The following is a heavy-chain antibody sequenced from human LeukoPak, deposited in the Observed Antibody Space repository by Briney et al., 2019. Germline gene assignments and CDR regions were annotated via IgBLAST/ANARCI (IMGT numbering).Heavy chain of an antibody. CDR2: ISSSSYI. Sequence: GGSLRLSCAATGFTFSSYSMNWVRQAPGKGLEWVSSISSSSYIYYADSVKGRFTISRDNAKNSLYLQMNSLRAEDTAVYYCARTVSSGWYGVDYWGQGTLVTVSS. CDR1: GFTFSSYS. D-gene: IGHD6-19*01. V-gene: IGHV3-21*01. CDR3: ARTVSSGWYGVDY. J-gene: IGHJ4*02.